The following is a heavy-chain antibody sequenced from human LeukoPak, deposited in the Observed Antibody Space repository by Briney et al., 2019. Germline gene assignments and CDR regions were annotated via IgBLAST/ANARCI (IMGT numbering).Heavy chain of an antibody. CDR1: GYRFTSYW. J-gene: IGHJ4*02. D-gene: IGHD3-22*01. CDR2: IYPGDSDT. V-gene: IGHV5-51*01. CDR3: ARRYYYDSSGYYYLDY. Sequence: GESLKISCKGSGYRFTSYWIGWVRQMPGKGLEWMGIIYPGDSDTRYSPSFQGQVTISADKSISTAYLQWSSLKASDTAMYYCARRYYYDSSGYYYLDYWGQGTLVTVSS.